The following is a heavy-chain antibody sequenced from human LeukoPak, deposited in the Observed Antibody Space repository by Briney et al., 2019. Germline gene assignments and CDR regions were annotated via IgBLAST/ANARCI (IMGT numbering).Heavy chain of an antibody. D-gene: IGHD3-9*01. V-gene: IGHV3-23*01. CDR1: GFTFSSYA. CDR2: ISGSGGST. J-gene: IGHJ4*02. Sequence: PGGSLRLSCAASGFTFSSYAMNWVRQAPGKGLEWVSAISGSGGSTYYADSVKGRFTISRDNSKNTLYLQMNSLKAEDTAVYYCAKERERVLRYFDWLPTFDYWGQGTLVTVSS. CDR3: AKERERVLRYFDWLPTFDY.